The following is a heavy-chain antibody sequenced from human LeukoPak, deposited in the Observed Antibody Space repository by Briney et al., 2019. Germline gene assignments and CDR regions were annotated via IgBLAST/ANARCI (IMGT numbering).Heavy chain of an antibody. CDR1: GFTFSSYA. D-gene: IGHD2-2*01. CDR2: ISYDGSNK. J-gene: IGHJ4*02. V-gene: IGHV3-30*04. Sequence: GRSLRLSCAASGFTFSSYAMHWVRQAPGKGLEWVAVISYDGSNKYYADSVKGRFTISRDNSKNTLYLQMNSLRAEDTAVYYCARERVRGVVPAKNHFDYWGQGTLVTVSS. CDR3: ARERVRGVVPAKNHFDY.